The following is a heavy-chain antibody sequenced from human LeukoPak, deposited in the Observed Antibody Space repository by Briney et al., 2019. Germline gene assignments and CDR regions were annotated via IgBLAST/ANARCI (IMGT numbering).Heavy chain of an antibody. V-gene: IGHV4-34*01. J-gene: IGHJ4*02. CDR2: INHSGST. Sequence: SETLSLTCAVYGGSFSGYYWSWIRQPPGKGLEWIGEINHSGSTNYNPSLKSRVTISVDTSKNQFSLKLSSVTAADTAVYYCARDDYPYYFDYWGQGTLVTVSS. D-gene: IGHD4-11*01. CDR3: ARDDYPYYFDY. CDR1: GGSFSGYY.